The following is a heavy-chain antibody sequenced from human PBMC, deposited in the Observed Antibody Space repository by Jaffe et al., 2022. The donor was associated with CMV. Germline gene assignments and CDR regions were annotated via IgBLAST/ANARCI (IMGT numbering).Heavy chain of an antibody. J-gene: IGHJ4*02. V-gene: IGHV1-58*01. CDR1: GFTFTSSA. CDR3: AAESGEVPFDY. Sequence: QMQLVQSGPEVKKPGTSVKVSCKASGFTFTSSAVQWVRQARGQRLEWIGWIVVGSGNTNYAQKFQERVTITRDMSTSTAYMELSSLRSEDTAVYYCAAESGEVPFDYWGQGTLVTVSS. CDR2: IVVGSGNT. D-gene: IGHD1-26*01.